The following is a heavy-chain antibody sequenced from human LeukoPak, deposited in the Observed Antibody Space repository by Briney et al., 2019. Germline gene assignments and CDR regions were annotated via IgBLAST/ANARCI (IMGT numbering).Heavy chain of an antibody. CDR1: GFTFSSCT. D-gene: IGHD2-21*01. J-gene: IGHJ4*02. CDR2: ISSSSSCI. V-gene: IGHV3-21*01. Sequence: GGSLRLSCAASGFTFSSCTMNWVRQAPGKGLEWVSSISSSSSCIYYADSVKGRFTISRDNAKNSLYLQMNSLRAEDTAVYYCARDSPNEGILWWSIDYWGQGTLVTVSS. CDR3: ARDSPNEGILWWSIDY.